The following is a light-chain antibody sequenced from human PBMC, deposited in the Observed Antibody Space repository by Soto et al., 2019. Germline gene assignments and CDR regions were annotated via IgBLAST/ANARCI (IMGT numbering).Light chain of an antibody. V-gene: IGKV1-13*02. J-gene: IGKJ4*01. CDR1: QGFSSA. Sequence: AIQLTQSPSSLSASVGDRVTITCRASQGFSSALAWYQQKPGKAPKLLIYDASSLESGVPSRFSGSGSGTDFTLIISSLQPEDFATYYCQQFHSYPHTFGGGTKVEIK. CDR3: QQFHSYPHT. CDR2: DAS.